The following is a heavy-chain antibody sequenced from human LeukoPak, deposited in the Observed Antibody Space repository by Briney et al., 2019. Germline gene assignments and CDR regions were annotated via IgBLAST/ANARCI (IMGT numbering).Heavy chain of an antibody. CDR2: IYCSGSN. CDR1: GFSISSSSYY. Sequence: SGTLSLTCTASGFSISSSSYYWVWIRQPPGKGLVWVGSIYCSGSNYYNSSLKRRVIISVDTYKTQFSLMLSLVAAAAAVLYYCSTRLVNYYFGIDVWGQGTTVSVS. V-gene: IGHV4-39*01. J-gene: IGHJ6*01. D-gene: IGHD3-9*01. CDR3: STRLVNYYFGIDV.